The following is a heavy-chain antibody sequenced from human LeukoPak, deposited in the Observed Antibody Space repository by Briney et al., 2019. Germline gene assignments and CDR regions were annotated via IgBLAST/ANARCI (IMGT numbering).Heavy chain of an antibody. J-gene: IGHJ4*02. CDR1: GGSISSFY. D-gene: IGHD2-15*01. Sequence: SETLSLTCTVSGGSISSFYWSWLRQPAGKGLEWIGRIYSSGNTNYNPSLKSRVTMSVDTSKNKFSLKLSSVTAADTAVYYCAREVVIAATYDYWGQGNLVTVSS. CDR2: IYSSGNT. V-gene: IGHV4-4*07. CDR3: AREVVIAATYDY.